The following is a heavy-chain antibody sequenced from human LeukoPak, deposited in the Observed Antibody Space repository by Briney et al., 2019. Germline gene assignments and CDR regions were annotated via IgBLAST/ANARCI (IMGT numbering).Heavy chain of an antibody. V-gene: IGHV3-7*01. D-gene: IGHD5-24*01. Sequence: GWSLRLSCAASGFTFSSYWMSWVRQAPGKGLEWVANINQDGSEKYYVDSVKGRFTISRDNAKNSLYLQMNSLRAEDTAVYYCARDVATISNWFDPWGQGTLVTVSS. CDR3: ARDVATISNWFDP. CDR1: GFTFSSYW. J-gene: IGHJ5*02. CDR2: INQDGSEK.